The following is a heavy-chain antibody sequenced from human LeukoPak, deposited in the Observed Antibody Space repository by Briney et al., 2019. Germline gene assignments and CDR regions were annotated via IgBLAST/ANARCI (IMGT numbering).Heavy chain of an antibody. J-gene: IGHJ4*02. CDR3: ARLRGGYASDFDY. D-gene: IGHD5-12*01. V-gene: IGHV4-34*01. Sequence: SETLSLTCAVYGGSFSGYYWSWIRQPPGKGLEWIGEINHSGSTNYNPSLKSRVTTSVDTSKNQFSLKLTSVTAADTAVYYCARLRGGYASDFDYWGQGTLVTVSS. CDR1: GGSFSGYY. CDR2: INHSGST.